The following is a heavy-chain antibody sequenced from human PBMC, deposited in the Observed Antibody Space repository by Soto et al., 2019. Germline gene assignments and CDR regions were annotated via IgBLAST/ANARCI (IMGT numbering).Heavy chain of an antibody. D-gene: IGHD3-22*01. CDR1: GGSVSSGSYD. J-gene: IGHJ4*02. CDR3: TLYYYDSSGYYSDY. V-gene: IGHV4-61*01. CDR2: IYYSGST. Sequence: PSETLSLTCTVSGGSVSSGSYDWSWIRQPPGKGLEWIGYIYYSGSTNYNPSLKSRVTISVDTSKNQFSLKLSSVTAADTAVYYCTLYYYDSSGYYSDYWGQGTLVTVSS.